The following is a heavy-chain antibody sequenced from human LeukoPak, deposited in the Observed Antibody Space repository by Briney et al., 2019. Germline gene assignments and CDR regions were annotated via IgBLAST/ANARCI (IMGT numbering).Heavy chain of an antibody. V-gene: IGHV3-64D*09. Sequence: GGSLRLSCSASGFTFSSHAMHWVRQAPGKGLEYVSGISSNGGSTYYPDSVKGRFTISRDNSKNTLYLQMSSLRAEDTAVYYCVKDWVATIVAPRHFDNWGQGTLVTVSS. CDR1: GFTFSSHA. D-gene: IGHD5-24*01. CDR3: VKDWVATIVAPRHFDN. CDR2: ISSNGGST. J-gene: IGHJ4*02.